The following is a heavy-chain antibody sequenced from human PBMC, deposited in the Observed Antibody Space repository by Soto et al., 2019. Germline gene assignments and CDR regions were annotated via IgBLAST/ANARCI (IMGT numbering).Heavy chain of an antibody. CDR2: IYYSGST. CDR1: GGSITSYY. J-gene: IGHJ6*02. D-gene: IGHD3-10*01. V-gene: IGHV4-59*01. CDR3: ARAHLWFGVYGMDV. Sequence: SETLSLTCTVSGGSITSYYWSWIRQPPGKGLEWIGYIYYSGSTNYNPSLKSRVTISVDTSKNQFSLKLSSVTAADTAVYYCARAHLWFGVYGMDVWGQGTTVTVSS.